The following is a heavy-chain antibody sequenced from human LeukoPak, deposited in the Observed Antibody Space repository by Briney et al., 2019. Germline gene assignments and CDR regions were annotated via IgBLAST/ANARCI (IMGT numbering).Heavy chain of an antibody. CDR2: IIPIFGTA. D-gene: IGHD5-12*01. CDR1: GGTFSSYA. V-gene: IGHV1-69*13. Sequence: ASVKVSCKASGGTFSSYAISWVRQAPGQGLEWMGGIIPIFGTANYAQKFQGRVTITADESTSTAYMELSNLRSEDTAVYYCAICERSVGGGYDYDYYYYYMDVWGKGTTVTISS. J-gene: IGHJ6*03. CDR3: AICERSVGGGYDYDYYYYYMDV.